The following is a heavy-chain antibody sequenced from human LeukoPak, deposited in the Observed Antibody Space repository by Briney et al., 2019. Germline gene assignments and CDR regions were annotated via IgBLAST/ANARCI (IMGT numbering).Heavy chain of an antibody. D-gene: IGHD4-11*01. CDR2: IYWDDDK. J-gene: IGHJ4*02. Sequence: SGPTLVKPTQTLTVTCTFSGFSLNSTGEGVGWIRQPPGKALEWLALIYWDDDKLYNPSLKSRLALTKDTSKNQVILTMTDMDPVDTATFYCAHRRQYSNYCLDYWGQGTLVTVSS. V-gene: IGHV2-5*02. CDR3: AHRRQYSNYCLDY. CDR1: GFSLNSTGEG.